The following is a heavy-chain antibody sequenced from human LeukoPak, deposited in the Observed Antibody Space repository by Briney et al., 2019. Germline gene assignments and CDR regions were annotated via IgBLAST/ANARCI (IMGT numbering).Heavy chain of an antibody. D-gene: IGHD5-24*01. CDR2: IYYNGGT. Sequence: SETLSLTCTVSGGSISSGDYYWSWIRQRPGKGLEWIGYIYYNGGTYYNPSLKSRVTISVDTSKNQFSLNLRSVTAADTAVYYCARVLRERAIITDFWGQGTLVTVSS. CDR1: GGSISSGDYY. V-gene: IGHV4-31*03. J-gene: IGHJ4*02. CDR3: ARVLRERAIITDF.